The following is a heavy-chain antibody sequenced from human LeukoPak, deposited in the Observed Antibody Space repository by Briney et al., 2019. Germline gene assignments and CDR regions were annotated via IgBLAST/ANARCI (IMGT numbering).Heavy chain of an antibody. CDR1: GFTFSSYS. D-gene: IGHD3-3*02. J-gene: IGHJ3*02. V-gene: IGHV3-21*01. CDR2: ISSSSSYI. CDR3: ARARATKFSTHGHHDAFDI. Sequence: PGGSLRLSCAASGFTFSSYSMNWVRQAPGKGLEWVSSISSSSSYIYYADSVQGRFTISRDNAKNSLYLQMNSLRADDTAVYYCARARATKFSTHGHHDAFDIWGQGIMVTVSS.